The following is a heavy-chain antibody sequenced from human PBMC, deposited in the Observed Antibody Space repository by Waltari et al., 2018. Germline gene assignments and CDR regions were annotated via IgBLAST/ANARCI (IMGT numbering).Heavy chain of an antibody. Sequence: QLHLQESGPGLVKPSETLSLTCSVSGGSITSTRHYWGWIRQPPGKGLEWTGTISYSGATYNSPSLKSRVTISVDTSKNQFSLKLSSVTAADTAVYYCATYVGASVGTAAFDVWGQGTMVTVSS. CDR3: ATYVGASVGTAAFDV. D-gene: IGHD6-13*01. V-gene: IGHV4-39*01. CDR2: ISYSGAT. CDR1: GGSITSTRHY. J-gene: IGHJ3*01.